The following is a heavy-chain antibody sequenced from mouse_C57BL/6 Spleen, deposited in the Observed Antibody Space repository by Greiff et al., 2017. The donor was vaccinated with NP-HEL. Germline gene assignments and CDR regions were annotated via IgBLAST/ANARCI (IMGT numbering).Heavy chain of an antibody. J-gene: IGHJ2*01. CDR1: GFTFSSYA. V-gene: IGHV5-4*01. Sequence: EVQGVESGGGLVKPGGSLKLSCAASGFTFSSYAMSWVRQTPEKRLEWVATISDGGSYTYYPDNVKGRFTISRDNAKNNLYLQMSHLKSEDTAMYYCARAGASEDYWGQGTTLTVSS. CDR2: ISDGGSYT. D-gene: IGHD3-1*01. CDR3: ARAGASEDY.